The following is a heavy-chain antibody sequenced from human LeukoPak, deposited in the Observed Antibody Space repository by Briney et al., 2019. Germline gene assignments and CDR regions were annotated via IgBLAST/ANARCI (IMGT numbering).Heavy chain of an antibody. CDR2: IRYDGSNK. CDR1: GFTFSSYG. CDR3: AKETPYCSTTSCNVRYFDY. J-gene: IGHJ4*02. V-gene: IGHV3-30*02. Sequence: GGSLRLSCAASGFTFSSYGMHWVRQAPGKGLEWVAFIRYDGSNKYYADSVKGRFTISRDNSKNTLYLQMNSLRAEDTAMYYCAKETPYCSTTSCNVRYFDYWGQGTLVTVSS. D-gene: IGHD2-2*01.